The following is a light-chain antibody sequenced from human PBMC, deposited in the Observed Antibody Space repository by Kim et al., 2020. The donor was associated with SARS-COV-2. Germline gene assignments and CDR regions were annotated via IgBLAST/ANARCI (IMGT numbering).Light chain of an antibody. CDR1: SSDVGGYNY. Sequence: GQSITISCAGTSSDVGGYNYISWYQQHPGKAPKSMIYYVSNRPSGVSNRFSGSKSGNTASLTISGLQAEDEADYYCSSYTSSNTWVFGGGTQLTVL. CDR3: SSYTSSNTWV. J-gene: IGLJ3*02. V-gene: IGLV2-14*03. CDR2: YVS.